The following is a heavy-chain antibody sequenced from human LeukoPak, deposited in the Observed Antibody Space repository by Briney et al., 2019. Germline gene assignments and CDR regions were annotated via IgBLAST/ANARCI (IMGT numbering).Heavy chain of an antibody. CDR1: AFTFSSYP. CDR2: ISYDGSNK. CDR3: ARDHRDGYSHYFDY. J-gene: IGHJ4*02. Sequence: GGSLRLSCAASAFTFSSYPMHWVRQAPGKGLEWVAVISYDGSNKYYADSVKGRFTISRDNSKNTLYLQMNSLGAEDTSVYYCARDHRDGYSHYFDYWGQGTLVTVSS. V-gene: IGHV3-30*04. D-gene: IGHD5-24*01.